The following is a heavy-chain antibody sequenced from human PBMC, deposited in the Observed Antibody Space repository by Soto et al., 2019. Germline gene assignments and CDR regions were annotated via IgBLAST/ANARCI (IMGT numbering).Heavy chain of an antibody. D-gene: IGHD2-15*01. V-gene: IGHV3-23*01. CDR3: AKDGGSSYYYYMDV. J-gene: IGHJ6*03. CDR1: GFTFSSYT. Sequence: EVQLLESGGGLVQPGGSLRLSCAASGFTFSSYTMTWVRQAPGKGLEWVAAIGSSGGNTDYADSVKGRFTISRDNSKNPMYLQMSSLRAEDKAVYYCAKDGGSSYYYYMDVWGKGTTLTVSS. CDR2: IGSSGGNT.